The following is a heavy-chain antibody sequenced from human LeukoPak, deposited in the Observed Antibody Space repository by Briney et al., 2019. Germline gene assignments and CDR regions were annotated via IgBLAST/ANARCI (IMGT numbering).Heavy chain of an antibody. CDR2: IIPILGIA. V-gene: IGHV1-69*04. J-gene: IGHJ4*02. CDR1: GGTFSSYA. CDR3: ARDSRSSSWYGFDY. D-gene: IGHD6-13*01. Sequence: ASVKVSCKASGGTFSSYAISWVRQAPGQGLEWMGRIIPILGIANYAQKFQGRVTITADKSTSTAYMELSSLRSEDTAVYYCARDSRSSSWYGFDYWGQGTLVTVSS.